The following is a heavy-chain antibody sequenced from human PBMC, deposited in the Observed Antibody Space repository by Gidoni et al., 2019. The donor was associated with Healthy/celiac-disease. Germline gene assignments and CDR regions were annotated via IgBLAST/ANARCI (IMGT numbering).Heavy chain of an antibody. Sequence: EVQLLESGGGLVQPGGSLRLSCAASGFTFSSYDMSWVRQAPGKGLEWVSAISGSGGSTYYADSVKGRFTISRDNSKNTLYLQMNSLRAEDTAVYYCAKDWSGAGTLDYWGQGTLVTVSS. V-gene: IGHV3-23*01. CDR3: AKDWSGAGTLDY. CDR1: GFTFSSYD. J-gene: IGHJ4*02. D-gene: IGHD6-19*01. CDR2: ISGSGGST.